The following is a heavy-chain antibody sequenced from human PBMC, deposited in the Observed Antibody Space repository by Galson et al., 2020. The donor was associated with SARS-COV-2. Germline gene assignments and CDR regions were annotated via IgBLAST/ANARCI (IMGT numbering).Heavy chain of an antibody. CDR1: GGSISSGGYF. J-gene: IGHJ5*02. Sequence: SETLSLTCTVSGGSISSGGYFWTWMRQRPGQGLEWIGYTYHSGSTYYNPSLRSRVAMSVDTSRRHFYLNLTSVTAADTAVYYCAREYDVLTGYGRDSWFDPWGRGILVTVSS. D-gene: IGHD3-9*01. CDR2: TYHSGST. V-gene: IGHV4-31*03. CDR3: AREYDVLTGYGRDSWFDP.